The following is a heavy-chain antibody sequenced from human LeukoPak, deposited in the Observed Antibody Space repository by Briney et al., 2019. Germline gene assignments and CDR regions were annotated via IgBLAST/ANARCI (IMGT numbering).Heavy chain of an antibody. CDR1: GFTFGDYA. D-gene: IGHD3-9*01. CDR3: TRDNSVLRYFDWLLYGESFDY. J-gene: IGHJ4*02. CDR2: IRSNAYGGTT. Sequence: GGPLRLSCTASGFTFGDYAMCWVRQAPGPGLEWEGFIRSNAYGGTTEYAASVKGRFTISRDDSKSIAYPQMNSLKTEDTAVYYCTRDNSVLRYFDWLLYGESFDYWGQGTLVTVSS. V-gene: IGHV3-49*04.